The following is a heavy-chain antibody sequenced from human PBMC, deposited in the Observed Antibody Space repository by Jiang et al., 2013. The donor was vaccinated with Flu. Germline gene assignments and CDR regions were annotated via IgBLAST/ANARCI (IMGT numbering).Heavy chain of an antibody. Sequence: WIGKSIIVEAPTQPSLKSRVTISVDTSKNQXSLKLSSVTAADTAVYYCARAVRLRLGELSTANWFDPWGQGTLVTVSS. CDR3: ARAVRLRLGELSTANWFDP. D-gene: IGHD3-16*02. J-gene: IGHJ5*02. V-gene: IGHV4-34*01. CDR2: SIIVEAP.